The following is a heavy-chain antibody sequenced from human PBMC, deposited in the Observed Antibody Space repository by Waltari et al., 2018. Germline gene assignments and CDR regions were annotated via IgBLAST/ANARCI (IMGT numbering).Heavy chain of an antibody. CDR3: ARGTTDIDFWSGYPD. CDR1: GYTFTSYD. V-gene: IGHV1-8*01. CDR2: MNPNSGNT. J-gene: IGHJ4*02. Sequence: QVQLVQSGAEVKKPGASVQVSCKASGYTFTSYDINWVRQATGQGLEWMGWMNPNSGNTGYAQKFQGRVTMTRNTSRSTAYMELSSLRSEDTAVYYCARGTTDIDFWSGYPDWGQGTLVTVSS. D-gene: IGHD3-3*01.